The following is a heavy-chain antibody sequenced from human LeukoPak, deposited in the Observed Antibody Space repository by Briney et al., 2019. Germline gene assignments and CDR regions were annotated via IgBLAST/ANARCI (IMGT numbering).Heavy chain of an antibody. D-gene: IGHD5/OR15-5a*01. V-gene: IGHV3-11*01. J-gene: IGHJ4*02. Sequence: TGGSLRLSCAASGFTFSDYYMSWIRQAPGKGLEWVSYISSSGSTIYYADSVKGRFTISRDNAKNSLYLQMNSLRAEDTAVYYCARETGPPSSTLDYWGQGTWSPSPQ. CDR2: ISSSGSTI. CDR1: GFTFSDYY. CDR3: ARETGPPSSTLDY.